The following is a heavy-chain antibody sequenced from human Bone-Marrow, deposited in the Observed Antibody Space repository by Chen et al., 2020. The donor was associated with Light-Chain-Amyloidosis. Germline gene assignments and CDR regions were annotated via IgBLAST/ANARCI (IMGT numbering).Heavy chain of an antibody. D-gene: IGHD5-12*01. J-gene: IGHJ4*02. CDR3: ARRRDGYNFDY. Sequence: EVQLEQSGPEVKQPGESLKISCKGSGYTFPNYWIGWVRQMPGKGLEWMGVVYPDDSEARYSPSFEGQVTISADKAITTAYLQWRSLKAPDTAMYYCARRRDGYNFDYWGQGTLVTVSS. V-gene: IGHV5-51*01. CDR1: GYTFPNYW. CDR2: VYPDDSEA.